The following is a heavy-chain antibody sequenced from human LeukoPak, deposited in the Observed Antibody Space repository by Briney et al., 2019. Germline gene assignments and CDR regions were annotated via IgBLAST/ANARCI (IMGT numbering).Heavy chain of an antibody. Sequence: SETLSLTCAVYGESFSGYYWTWIRQPPGKGLEWIGNVYYSGTTYYNPSLKSRVTISVDTSKNQFSLKLCSVTAADTAVYYCARATGGSPGDGYWGQGTLVTVSS. CDR1: GESFSGYY. CDR3: ARATGGSPGDGY. V-gene: IGHV4-34*01. D-gene: IGHD2-15*01. J-gene: IGHJ4*02. CDR2: VYYSGTT.